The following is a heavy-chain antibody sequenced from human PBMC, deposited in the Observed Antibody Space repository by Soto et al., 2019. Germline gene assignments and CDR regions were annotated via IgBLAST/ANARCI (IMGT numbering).Heavy chain of an antibody. CDR1: GFTFSNYG. V-gene: IGHV3-30*18. Sequence: QVQLVESGGGVVQPGRSLRLSCAGSGFTFSNYGLHWVRQAPGKGLEWVAVISSDGSHKYYADSVKGRFTISRDNSNNMLYLQMDSLRAEGTAVYYCAKDGAPRYCGRSSCRAAGAYWGQGTLVTVSS. CDR2: ISSDGSHK. D-gene: IGHD2-15*01. CDR3: AKDGAPRYCGRSSCRAAGAY. J-gene: IGHJ4*02.